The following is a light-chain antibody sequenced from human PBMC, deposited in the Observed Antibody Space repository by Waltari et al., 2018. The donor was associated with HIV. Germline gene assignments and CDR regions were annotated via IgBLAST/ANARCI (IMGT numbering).Light chain of an antibody. J-gene: IGKJ2*03. CDR3: QQYYNFPLS. V-gene: IGKV1-NL1*01. CDR2: GAS. CDR1: RDIVSS. Sequence: DIQMTQSPSSLSASVGDRVTLTCRASRDIVSSLAWYQQKPGKPPKLLVYGASKLQSGVPSRFSGSGSGTTYTLIIGCLQADDFATYFCQQYYNFPLSFGQGTKVEMK.